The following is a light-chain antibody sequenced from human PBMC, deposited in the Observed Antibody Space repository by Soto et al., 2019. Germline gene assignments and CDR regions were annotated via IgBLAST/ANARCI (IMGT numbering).Light chain of an antibody. V-gene: IGKV1-5*03. CDR3: QQYDSYSRT. CDR1: QTISSW. J-gene: IGKJ1*01. Sequence: DIQMTQSPSTLSGSVGDRVTITCRASQTISSWLAWYQQKPGKAPKLLIYQASSLKSGVPSRFSGSGSGTEFTLTISSLQPDDLATYYCQQYDSYSRTFGQGTKVDIK. CDR2: QAS.